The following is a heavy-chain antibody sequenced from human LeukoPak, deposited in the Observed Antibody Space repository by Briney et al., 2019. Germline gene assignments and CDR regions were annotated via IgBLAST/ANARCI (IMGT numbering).Heavy chain of an antibody. CDR1: GGTFSSYA. D-gene: IGHD2-15*01. CDR3: ATFVYCSGGSCYSHLPFDY. V-gene: IGHV1-24*01. CDR2: FDPEDGET. J-gene: IGHJ4*02. Sequence: ASVKVSCKASGGTFSSYAINWVRQAPGKGLEWMGGFDPEDGETIYAQKFQGRVTMTEDTSTDTAYMELSSLRSEDTAVYYCATFVYCSGGSCYSHLPFDYWGQGTLVTVSS.